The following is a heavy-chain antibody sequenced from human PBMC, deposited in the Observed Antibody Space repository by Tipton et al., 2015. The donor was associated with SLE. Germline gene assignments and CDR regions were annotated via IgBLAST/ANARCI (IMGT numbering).Heavy chain of an antibody. J-gene: IGHJ4*02. Sequence: TLSLTCTVSGGSISSYYWSWIRQPPGKGLEWIGYIYYSGGTNYNPSLKSRVTISVDTSRNQFSLKLSSVTAADTAVYYCASCGYSYGCYFDYWGQGTLVTVSS. CDR1: GGSISSYY. CDR2: IYYSGGT. V-gene: IGHV4-59*01. D-gene: IGHD5-18*01. CDR3: ASCGYSYGCYFDY.